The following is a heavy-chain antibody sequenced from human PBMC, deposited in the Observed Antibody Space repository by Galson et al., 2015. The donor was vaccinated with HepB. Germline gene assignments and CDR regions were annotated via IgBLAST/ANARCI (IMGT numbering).Heavy chain of an antibody. Sequence: SLRLSCAGSGFTFRNYAMHWVRQAPGKGLEWVSHVSSLGSYTYYADSVKGRFTLYRDNAKNSLYLQMDTLTAEDTAVYYCARAWDYQGLDWFDPWGKGTLVSVSS. V-gene: IGHV3-21*01. J-gene: IGHJ5*02. CDR2: VSSLGSYT. CDR1: GFTFRNYA. D-gene: IGHD4/OR15-4a*01. CDR3: ARAWDYQGLDWFDP.